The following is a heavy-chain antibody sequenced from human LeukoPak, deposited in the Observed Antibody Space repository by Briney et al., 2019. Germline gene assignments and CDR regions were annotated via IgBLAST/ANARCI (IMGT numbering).Heavy chain of an antibody. CDR2: TKQDGSQK. D-gene: IGHD1-26*01. V-gene: IGHV3-7*01. J-gene: IGHJ4*02. CDR3: ARDSGSYHFDSC. Sequence: GGSLRLSCAASGFTFSNYWMGWVRQAPGKGLEWVANTKQDGSQKYFGDSVKGRFTISRDNAENSLFLQMSSLRDEDTAVYYCARDSGSYHFDSCWGQGTLVTVSS. CDR1: GFTFSNYW.